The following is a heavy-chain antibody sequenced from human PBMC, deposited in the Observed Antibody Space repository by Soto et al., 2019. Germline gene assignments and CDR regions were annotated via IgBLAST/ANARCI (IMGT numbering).Heavy chain of an antibody. CDR3: ARDSSSSGYYYGMDV. Sequence: QVHLVQSGAEVKKPGASVKVSCKASNETLTTYGISWVRQAPGQGLEWMGWVRGYNGHSSSAQKFQDRVIMTADTSTNTAYMELRSLTPDDSAVYFCARDSSSSGYYYGMDVWGQGTTVTVSS. CDR1: NETLTTYG. J-gene: IGHJ6*02. V-gene: IGHV1-18*01. CDR2: VRGYNGHS. D-gene: IGHD6-6*01.